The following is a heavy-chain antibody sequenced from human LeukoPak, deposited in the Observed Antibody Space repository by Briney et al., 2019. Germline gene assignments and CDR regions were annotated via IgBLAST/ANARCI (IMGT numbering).Heavy chain of an antibody. D-gene: IGHD4-11*01. CDR2: ISYDGSNK. CDR3: AKDDQYSSYARQLFDY. Sequence: GGSLRLSCAASGFTFSSYGMHWVRQAPGKGLEWLAVISYDGSNKYCADSVKGRFTISRDNSKNTLYLQMNSLRAEDTAVYYCAKDDQYSSYARQLFDYWGQGTLVTVSS. V-gene: IGHV3-30*18. J-gene: IGHJ4*02. CDR1: GFTFSSYG.